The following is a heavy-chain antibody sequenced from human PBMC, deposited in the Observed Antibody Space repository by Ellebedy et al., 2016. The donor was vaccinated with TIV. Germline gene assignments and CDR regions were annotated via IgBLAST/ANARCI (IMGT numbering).Heavy chain of an antibody. J-gene: IGHJ6*02. V-gene: IGHV3-30*02. CDR3: AKVIILGAAGYYYGLDV. CDR1: GFIFSNSG. CDR2: IRFDGNNA. Sequence: GESLKISCAASGFIFSNSGMNWVRQAPGKGLEWVAFIRFDGNNAYYADSAKGRFTIARDNSKNTLYLQMNSLRGDDTAVYYCAKVIILGAAGYYYGLDVWGQGTTVTVSS. D-gene: IGHD6-13*01.